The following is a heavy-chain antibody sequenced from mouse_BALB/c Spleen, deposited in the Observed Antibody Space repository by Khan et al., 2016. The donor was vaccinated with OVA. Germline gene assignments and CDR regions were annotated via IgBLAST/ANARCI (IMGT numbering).Heavy chain of an antibody. CDR1: GYTFTRYD. J-gene: IGHJ2*01. CDR3: ARVDGYRPLDS. D-gene: IGHD2-3*01. V-gene: IGHV1S56*01. CDR2: IYPGDGST. Sequence: VQLQQSGPELVKPGALVKISCKASGYTFTRYDINWVKQRPGQGLEWIGWIYPGDGSTKYNEKFKGKAKLNADKSSSTAYMQLNSLTSENSAFYFCARVDGYRPLDSWGQGTTLTVSS.